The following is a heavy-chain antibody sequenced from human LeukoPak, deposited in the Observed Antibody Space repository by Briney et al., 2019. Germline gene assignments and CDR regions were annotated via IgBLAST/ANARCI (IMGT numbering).Heavy chain of an antibody. D-gene: IGHD1-7*01. CDR3: ARRWNYGRNYYIDV. CDR1: GGSFSNYY. Sequence: PSETLSLTCAVYGGSFSNYYWSWIRQPPGKGLEWLAEINDSGRANYNPSLMSRVTVSVDTSKNQLSLRLTSVTATDTAVYYCARRWNYGRNYYIDVWGKGATVSVSS. V-gene: IGHV4-34*01. J-gene: IGHJ6*03. CDR2: INDSGRA.